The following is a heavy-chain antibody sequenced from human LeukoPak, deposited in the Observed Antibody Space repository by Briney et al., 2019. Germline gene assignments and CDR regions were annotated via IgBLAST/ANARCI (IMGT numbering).Heavy chain of an antibody. Sequence: SGGSLRLSCVASGFTFSTYNMNWVRQAPGKGLEWVSSITSSSSYIYYADSVKGRFTISRDNAKNSLYLQMNSLRDEDTAIYYCVADRVGVPGFYLDSWGQGTLVIVSS. CDR1: GFTFSTYN. D-gene: IGHD1-26*01. J-gene: IGHJ4*02. CDR3: VADRVGVPGFYLDS. V-gene: IGHV3-21*01. CDR2: ITSSSSYI.